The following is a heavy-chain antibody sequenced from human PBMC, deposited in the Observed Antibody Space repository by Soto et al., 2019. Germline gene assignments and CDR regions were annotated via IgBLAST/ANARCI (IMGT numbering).Heavy chain of an antibody. CDR1: GFSLSTSGMR. V-gene: IGHV2-70*04. Sequence: SGRTLVNPTQTLTLTCTFSGFSLSTSGMRVSWIRQPPGKALEWLARIDWDNDKLYSTSLKTRLTISKDTSKNQVVLTATNMEPVDTATSYCARTLTIFGVVTKALDAFDIWGQGTMVTVSS. J-gene: IGHJ3*02. CDR3: ARTLTIFGVVTKALDAFDI. CDR2: IDWDNDK. D-gene: IGHD3-3*01.